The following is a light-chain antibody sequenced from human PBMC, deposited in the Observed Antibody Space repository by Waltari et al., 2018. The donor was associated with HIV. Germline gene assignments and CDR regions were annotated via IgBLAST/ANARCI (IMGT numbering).Light chain of an antibody. CDR3: CSYAGGYTLV. J-gene: IGLJ3*02. Sequence: QSALTQPRSVSGSPGQSVTISCTGTSSDVGGYNYVSWYQQHPGKAPKLMIYDVTKRPSGVTDLFSGSKSGNTASLTISGLQAEDEADYFCCSYAGGYTLVFGGGTKLTVL. CDR1: SSDVGGYNY. CDR2: DVT. V-gene: IGLV2-11*01.